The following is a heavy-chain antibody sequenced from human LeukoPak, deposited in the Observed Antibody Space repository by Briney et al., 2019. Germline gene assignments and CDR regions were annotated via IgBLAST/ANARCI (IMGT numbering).Heavy chain of an antibody. CDR1: GFTFSTYG. V-gene: IGHV3-33*06. D-gene: IGHD6-19*01. Sequence: GGSLRLSCAASGFTFSTYGMHWVRQAPGKGLEWVAVIWHDGSNKYYADSVKGRFTISRDNSENTLFLQMNTLRAEDTAVYYCAKGDSSDPFEYWGQGTLVTVSS. CDR2: IWHDGSNK. J-gene: IGHJ4*02. CDR3: AKGDSSDPFEY.